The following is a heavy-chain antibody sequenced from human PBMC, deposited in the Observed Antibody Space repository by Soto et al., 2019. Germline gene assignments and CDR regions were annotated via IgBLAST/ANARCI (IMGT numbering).Heavy chain of an antibody. J-gene: IGHJ5*02. CDR1: GFTFSSYG. CDR2: IWYDGSNK. D-gene: IGHD6-13*01. CDR3: ARDPGSSWYSNWFDP. Sequence: QVQLVESGGGVVQPGRSLRLSCAASGFTFSSYGMHWVRQAPGKGLECVAVIWYDGSNKYYADSVKGRFTISRDNSKNTLYLQMNSLRAEDTAVYYCARDPGSSWYSNWFDPWGQGTLVTVSS. V-gene: IGHV3-33*01.